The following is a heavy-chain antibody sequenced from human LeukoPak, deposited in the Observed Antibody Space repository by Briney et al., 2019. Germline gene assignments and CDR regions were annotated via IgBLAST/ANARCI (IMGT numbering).Heavy chain of an antibody. CDR3: TRCGGDCSYDPVDY. V-gene: IGHV3-49*03. CDR1: GFTFGDYA. J-gene: IGHJ4*02. Sequence: GGSLRLSCTASGFTFGDYAMSWFRQAPGKGLEWVGFIRSKAYGGTTEYAASVKGGFTISRDDSKSIAYLQMNSLKTEDTAVYYCTRCGGDCSYDPVDYWGQGTLVTVSS. D-gene: IGHD2-21*02. CDR2: IRSKAYGGTT.